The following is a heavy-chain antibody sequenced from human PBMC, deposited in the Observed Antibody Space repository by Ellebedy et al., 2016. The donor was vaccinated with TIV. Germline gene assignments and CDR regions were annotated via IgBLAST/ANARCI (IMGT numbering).Heavy chain of an antibody. CDR3: ARAFLGGSQLPLDY. V-gene: IGHV4-59*11. Sequence: SETLSLTCAVSGGSTSSLYWNWIRQPPGKGLEWIGCIHNSGTTNYNPSLKSRVTISIDTSRNQFSLKVTSVTAADTAVYYCARAFLGGSQLPLDYWGQGTLVTVSS. D-gene: IGHD1-26*01. J-gene: IGHJ4*02. CDR1: GGSTSSLY. CDR2: IHNSGTT.